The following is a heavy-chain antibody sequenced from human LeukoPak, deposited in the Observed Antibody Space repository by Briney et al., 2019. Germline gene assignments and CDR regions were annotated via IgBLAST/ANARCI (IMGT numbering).Heavy chain of an antibody. CDR1: GFTVSSNY. V-gene: IGHV3-53*01. D-gene: IGHD1-26*01. Sequence: GGSLRLSCAASGFTVSSNYMSWVRQAPGKGLEWVSVIYSGGSTYYADSVKGRFTISRDNSKNTLYLQMNSLRVEDTAVYYCASAPTTDYYYGMDVWGKGTTVTVSS. CDR3: ASAPTTDYYYGMDV. J-gene: IGHJ6*04. CDR2: IYSGGST.